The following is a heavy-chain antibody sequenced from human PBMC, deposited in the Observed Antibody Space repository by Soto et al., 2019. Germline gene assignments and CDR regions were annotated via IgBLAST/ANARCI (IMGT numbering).Heavy chain of an antibody. Sequence: SVKVSCKASGGTFSSYAISWVRQAPGQGLEWMGGIIPIFGTANYAQKFQGRVTITADESTSTAYMELSSLRSEDTAVYYCAAIVVPAATAYYYYGMDVWGQGTTVTVSS. CDR1: GGTFSSYA. CDR2: IIPIFGTA. CDR3: AAIVVPAATAYYYYGMDV. V-gene: IGHV1-69*13. J-gene: IGHJ6*02. D-gene: IGHD2-2*01.